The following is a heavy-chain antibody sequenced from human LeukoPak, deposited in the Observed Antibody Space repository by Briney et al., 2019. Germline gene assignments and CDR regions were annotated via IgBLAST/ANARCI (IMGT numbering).Heavy chain of an antibody. V-gene: IGHV1-46*01. J-gene: IGHJ6*02. D-gene: IGHD6-13*01. CDR2: INPSGGST. Sequence: ASEKVSCKASVYRFTSYHLHWVRQAPGQALEWMGIINPSGGSTTYAQKFQGRVTMTRDTSTSTVYMELSGLRSEDTAVYYCAGDWGLVAGRYYGMGVWGQGPRSPSS. CDR3: AGDWGLVAGRYYGMGV. CDR1: VYRFTSYH.